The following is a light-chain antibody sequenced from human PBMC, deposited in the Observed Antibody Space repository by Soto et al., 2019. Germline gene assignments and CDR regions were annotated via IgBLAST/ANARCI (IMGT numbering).Light chain of an antibody. CDR3: QQYSNWPFT. CDR2: GAS. Sequence: EIVMTQSPATLSVSPGERATLFCRASQSVSSNLAWYQQKPGQAPRLLIYGASTRATGIPARFSGSGSGTEFTLTISSLQSEDFAVYSCQQYSNWPFTFGPGTKVDIK. V-gene: IGKV3-15*01. J-gene: IGKJ3*01. CDR1: QSVSSN.